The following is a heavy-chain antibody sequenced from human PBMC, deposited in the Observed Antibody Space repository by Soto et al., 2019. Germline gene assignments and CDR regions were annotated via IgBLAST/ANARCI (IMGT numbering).Heavy chain of an antibody. V-gene: IGHV1-8*01. D-gene: IGHD3-10*01. Sequence: QVPLVQSGAEVKKPGASVKVSCKASGYTFTSYDINWVRQATGQGLEWMGWMNPNSGNTGYAQKFQGRVTMTRNTSISTAYMELSSLRSEDTAVYYCARGLSGGSGSYYDDYYYYYMDVWGKGTTVTVSS. CDR1: GYTFTSYD. CDR3: ARGLSGGSGSYYDDYYYYYMDV. J-gene: IGHJ6*03. CDR2: MNPNSGNT.